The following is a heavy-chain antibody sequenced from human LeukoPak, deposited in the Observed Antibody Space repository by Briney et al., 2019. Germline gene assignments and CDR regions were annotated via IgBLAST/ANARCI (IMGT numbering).Heavy chain of an antibody. J-gene: IGHJ4*02. CDR3: VRDTCLQPQITSFDY. CDR1: GFTFRSHG. Sequence: PGGSLRLSCAASGFTFRSHGMLWVRQAPGKGLEWVAGIWYDGRDQSYADSVKGRFTISRDNSKNTLYLQMNSLRAEDTAVYFCVRDTCLQPQITSFDYWGQGALVTVSS. V-gene: IGHV3-33*01. CDR2: IWYDGRDQ. D-gene: IGHD5-24*01.